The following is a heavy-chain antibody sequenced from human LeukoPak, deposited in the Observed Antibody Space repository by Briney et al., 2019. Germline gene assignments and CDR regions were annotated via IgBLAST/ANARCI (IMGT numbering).Heavy chain of an antibody. J-gene: IGHJ4*02. Sequence: SETLSLTCAVYGGSFSGYYWSWIRQPPGKGLEWIGEINHSGSTNYNPSLKSRVTISVDTSKNQFSLKLSSVTAADTAVYYCAILPVDTVDYWGQGTLVTVSS. V-gene: IGHV4-34*01. CDR2: INHSGST. CDR1: GGSFSGYY. CDR3: AILPVDTVDY. D-gene: IGHD5-18*01.